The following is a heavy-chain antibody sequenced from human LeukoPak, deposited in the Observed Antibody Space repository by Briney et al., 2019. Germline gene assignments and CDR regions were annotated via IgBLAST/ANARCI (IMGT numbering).Heavy chain of an antibody. CDR1: GGSISSSSYY. J-gene: IGHJ4*02. V-gene: IGHV4-39*01. D-gene: IGHD3-10*01. CDR2: IYYSGST. Sequence: SETLSLTCTVSGGSISSSSYYWGWIRQPPGKGLEWIGSIYYSGSTYYNPSLKRRVTISVDTSKNQFSLKLSSVTAADTAVYYCVRHLPITMVRGQYFDYWGQGTLVTVSS. CDR3: VRHLPITMVRGQYFDY.